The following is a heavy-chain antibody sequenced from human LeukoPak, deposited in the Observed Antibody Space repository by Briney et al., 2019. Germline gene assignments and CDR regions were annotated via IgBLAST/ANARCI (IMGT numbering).Heavy chain of an antibody. D-gene: IGHD1-26*01. V-gene: IGHV1-2*02. CDR3: ARDDRDRVVGEFDY. CDR1: GYTFTGYY. J-gene: IGHJ4*02. CDR2: INPNSGGT. Sequence: ASVTVSCKASGYTFTGYYMHWVRQAPGQGLEWMGWINPNSGGTNYAQKFQGRVTITRDTSISTAYMELSRLRSDDTAVYYCARDDRDRVVGEFDYWGQGTLVTVSS.